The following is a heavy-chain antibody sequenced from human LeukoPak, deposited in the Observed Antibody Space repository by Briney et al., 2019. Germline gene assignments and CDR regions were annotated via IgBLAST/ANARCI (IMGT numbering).Heavy chain of an antibody. CDR3: ARGLPSYSSGWDAFDI. D-gene: IGHD6-19*01. J-gene: IGHJ3*02. Sequence: SETLSLTCTVSGDSISAYYWSWIRQPPGKGLEWLGYIYGTGSTNYNPSLKTRVSMSVDTSKNHFSLKLSSVTTADTAVYFCARGLPSYSSGWDAFDIWGQGTIVTVSS. V-gene: IGHV4-59*01. CDR1: GDSISAYY. CDR2: IYGTGST.